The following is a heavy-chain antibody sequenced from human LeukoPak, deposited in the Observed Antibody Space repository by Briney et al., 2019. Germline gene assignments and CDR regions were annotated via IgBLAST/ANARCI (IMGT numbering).Heavy chain of an antibody. D-gene: IGHD1-26*01. V-gene: IGHV3-21*01. CDR2: ISSSSSYI. Sequence: TGGSLRLSCAASGFTFSSYSMNWVRQAPGKGLEWVSSISSSSSYIYYADSVKGRFTIPRDNAKNSLYLQMNSLRAEDTAVYYCARGGAPAGSDAFDIWGQGTMVTVSS. CDR3: ARGGAPAGSDAFDI. CDR1: GFTFSSYS. J-gene: IGHJ3*02.